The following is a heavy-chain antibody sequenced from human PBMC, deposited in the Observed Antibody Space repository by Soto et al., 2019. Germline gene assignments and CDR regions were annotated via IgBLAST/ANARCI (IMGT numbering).Heavy chain of an antibody. Sequence: QVVLVESGGGVVQPGRSLRLSCAASGITFNTYGMHWVRQAPGEGLEWLAIVSNDGSETYYAESVKGRFTISRDNSKNRLSLQIHSLRPDDTAVYYCVKDIHSNTSRSHHWGVDVWGQGTTVTVSS. CDR3: VKDIHSNTSRSHHWGVDV. J-gene: IGHJ6*02. CDR2: VSNDGSET. CDR1: GITFNTYG. V-gene: IGHV3-30*13. D-gene: IGHD3-10*01.